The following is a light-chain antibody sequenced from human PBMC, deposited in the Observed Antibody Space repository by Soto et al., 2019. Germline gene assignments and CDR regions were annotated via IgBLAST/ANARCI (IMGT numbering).Light chain of an antibody. Sequence: DIQMTQSPSSLSASVRDRVTITCRASQGISNYLAWYQQKPGKVPKLLIYAASTLQSGVPSRFSGSGSGTDFNLTISRLQPEDVATYYCQKYDSAPWTFGQRTKVEIK. J-gene: IGKJ1*01. CDR2: AAS. CDR3: QKYDSAPWT. CDR1: QGISNY. V-gene: IGKV1-27*01.